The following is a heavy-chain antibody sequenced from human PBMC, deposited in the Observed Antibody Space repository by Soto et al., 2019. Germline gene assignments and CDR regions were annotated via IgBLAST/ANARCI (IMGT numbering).Heavy chain of an antibody. V-gene: IGHV1-69*02. CDR3: AAGGHGAFDI. Sequence: VQLVQSGAEVKKPGSSVKVSCKASGGTFSSYTISWVRQAPGQGLEWMGRIIPILDIANYAQKFQGRVTITADKSTSTAYMELSSLRSEDTAVYYCAAGGHGAFDIWGQGTMVTVSS. D-gene: IGHD1-26*01. CDR1: GGTFSSYT. CDR2: IIPILDIA. J-gene: IGHJ3*02.